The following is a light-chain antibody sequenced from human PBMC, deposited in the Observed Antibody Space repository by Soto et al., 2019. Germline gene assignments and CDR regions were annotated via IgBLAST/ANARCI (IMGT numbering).Light chain of an antibody. CDR1: SSDVGGYNY. V-gene: IGLV2-14*01. Sequence: QSALTQPASVSGSHGQWITISCTGTSSDVGGYNYVSWYQQHPGKAPKLMIYDVSNRPSGVSNRFSGSKSVNTASLTISGLQAEDEADYYCSSYTSSSTYVFGTGTKLTVL. J-gene: IGLJ1*01. CDR3: SSYTSSSTYV. CDR2: DVS.